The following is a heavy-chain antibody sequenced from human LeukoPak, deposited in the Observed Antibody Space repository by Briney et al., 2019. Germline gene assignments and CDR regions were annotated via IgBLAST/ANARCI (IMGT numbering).Heavy chain of an antibody. CDR3: ARDADKAMNYYGMDV. CDR2: IYHSGST. V-gene: IGHV4-38-2*02. Sequence: SETLSLTCTVSGYSISSGYYWGWIRQPPGKGLEWIGSIYHSGSTYYNPSLKSRVTTSVDTSKNQFSLKLSSVTAADTAVYYCARDADKAMNYYGMDVWAKGPRSPSP. D-gene: IGHD5-18*01. J-gene: IGHJ6*02. CDR1: GYSISSGYY.